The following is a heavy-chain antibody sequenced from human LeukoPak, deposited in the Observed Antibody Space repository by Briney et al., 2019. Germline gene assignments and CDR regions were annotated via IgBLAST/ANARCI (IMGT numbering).Heavy chain of an antibody. D-gene: IGHD3-10*01. CDR3: ATPAPHGSDPSLYYYYMDV. CDR1: GFTFSSYG. J-gene: IGHJ6*03. V-gene: IGHV3-23*01. CDR2: ISGSGGST. Sequence: GGSLRLSCAASGFTFSSYGMSWVRQAPGKGLEWVSAISGSGGSTYYADSVKGRFTISRDNSKNTLYLQMNSLRAEDTAVYFCATPAPHGSDPSLYYYYMDVWGKGTTVTISS.